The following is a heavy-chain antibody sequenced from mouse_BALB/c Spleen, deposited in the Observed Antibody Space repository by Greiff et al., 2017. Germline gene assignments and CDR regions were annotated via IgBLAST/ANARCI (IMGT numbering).Heavy chain of an antibody. D-gene: IGHD1-1*02. CDR1: GYTFTSYT. V-gene: IGHV1-4*01. CDR3: ARSLYYYAMDY. CDR2: INPSSGYT. Sequence: VQLVESGAELARPGASVKMSCKASGYTFTSYTMHWVKQRPGQGLEWIGYINPSSGYTNYNQKFKDKATLTADKSSSTAYMQLSSLTSEDSAVYYCARSLYYYAMDYWGQGTSVTVSS. J-gene: IGHJ4*01.